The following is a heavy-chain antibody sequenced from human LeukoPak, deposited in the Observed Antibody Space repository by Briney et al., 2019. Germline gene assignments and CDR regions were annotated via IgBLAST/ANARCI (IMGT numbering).Heavy chain of an antibody. V-gene: IGHV1-18*01. J-gene: IGHJ5*02. CDR2: ISAYNGNT. D-gene: IGHD2-15*01. Sequence: ASVKVSCKASGYTFTSYGISWVRQAPGQGLEWMGWISAYNGNTNYAQKLQGRVTMTTDTSTSTAYMELRSLRSDDTAVYYCARDLGSCYSGLYGCWFDPWGQGTLVTVSS. CDR1: GYTFTSYG. CDR3: ARDLGSCYSGLYGCWFDP.